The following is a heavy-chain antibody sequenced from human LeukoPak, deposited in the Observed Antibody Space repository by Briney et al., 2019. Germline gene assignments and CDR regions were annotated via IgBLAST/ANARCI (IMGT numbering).Heavy chain of an antibody. V-gene: IGHV2-26*01. CDR3: ARIAPPTALVTNWFAP. J-gene: IGHJ5*02. Sequence: SGPTLVNPPETLTQTCTVSGCSRRNARKGVSWIRQPPGKAVEWLSDIFWNEEKSYSAARKRRRTISEDTSKRQVVLTMTNMDPVDTATYYCARIAPPTALVTNWFAPWGQGTLVTVSS. CDR1: GCSRRNARKG. D-gene: IGHD5-18*01. CDR2: IFWNEEK.